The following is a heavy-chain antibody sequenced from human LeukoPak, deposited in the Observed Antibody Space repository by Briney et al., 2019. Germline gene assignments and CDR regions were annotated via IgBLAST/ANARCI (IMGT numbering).Heavy chain of an antibody. CDR3: AISASGVPRGGY. V-gene: IGHV3-69-1*01. J-gene: IGHJ4*02. CDR2: ISSSGTI. D-gene: IGHD6-19*01. CDR1: GFTLRNYN. Sequence: GGSLRLSCAASGFTLRNYNMNWVRQAPGKGLEWISYISSSGTISYAESVKGRFTISRDTARNSLFLQMNGLRAEDTAVYYCAISASGVPRGGYWGQGTLVTVSS.